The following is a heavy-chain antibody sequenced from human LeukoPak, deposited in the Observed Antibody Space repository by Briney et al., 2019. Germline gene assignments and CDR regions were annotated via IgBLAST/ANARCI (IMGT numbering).Heavy chain of an antibody. D-gene: IGHD3-22*01. CDR1: GFTFSSYA. CDR3: ARSPYYYDSSGYYSPGAFDI. CDR2: ISYDGSNK. J-gene: IGHJ3*02. V-gene: IGHV3-30-3*01. Sequence: GRSLRLSCAASGFTFSSYAMHWVRQAPGKGLEWVAVISYDGSNKYYADSVKGRFTISRDNSKNTLYLQMNSLRAEDTAVYYCARSPYYYDSSGYYSPGAFDIWGQGTMVTVSS.